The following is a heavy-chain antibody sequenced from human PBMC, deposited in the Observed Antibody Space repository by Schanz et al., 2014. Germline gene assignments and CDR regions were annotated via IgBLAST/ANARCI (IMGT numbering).Heavy chain of an antibody. Sequence: QVQLVQSGAEVKKPGSSVKVSCKASGGTFSSDTFSWVRQAPGQGLEWMGRIVPIAGITNYAQRCKGRVTITADKSSDTAYMELSSLRSEDTAVYYCAREVGLYDRGWFDPWGQGTLVTVSS. CDR2: IVPIAGIT. J-gene: IGHJ5*02. CDR1: GGTFSSDT. D-gene: IGHD3-22*01. V-gene: IGHV1-69*08. CDR3: AREVGLYDRGWFDP.